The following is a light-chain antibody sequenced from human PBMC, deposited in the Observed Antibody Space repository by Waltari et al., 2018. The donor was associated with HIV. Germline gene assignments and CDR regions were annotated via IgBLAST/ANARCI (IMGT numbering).Light chain of an antibody. CDR1: SGHSNFA. J-gene: IGLJ2*01. V-gene: IGLV4-69*01. CDR2: MNDDGSH. Sequence: QLVLTQSPSASASLGASVKLTGTLSSGHSNFAIAWHRRQPEKGPQYLVKMNDDGSHAKGDGIPDRFSGSSSGAERYLTISSLQSEDEADYYCQTWASGVVVFGGGTKLTVL. CDR3: QTWASGVVV.